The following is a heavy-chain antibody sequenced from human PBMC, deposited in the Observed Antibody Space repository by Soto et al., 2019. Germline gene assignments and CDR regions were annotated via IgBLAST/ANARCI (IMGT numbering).Heavy chain of an antibody. Sequence: QVQLAQSGGEVKKPGASVKVSCKASGYTFTNYGISWERQAPGQGLEWMGWINAHNGITKYAQNIQGRVTMTTDTSTGTAYMGLGTLRSDDAGVYYCSRDPRSTSTCIIFYYFGFGVGGQGPTVTVS. J-gene: IGHJ6*02. V-gene: IGHV1-18*04. CDR1: GYTFTNYG. CDR3: SRDPRSTSTCIIFYYFGFGV. D-gene: IGHD3-16*01. CDR2: INAHNGIT.